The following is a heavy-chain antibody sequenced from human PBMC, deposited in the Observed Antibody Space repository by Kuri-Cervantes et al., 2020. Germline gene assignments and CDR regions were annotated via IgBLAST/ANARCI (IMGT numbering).Heavy chain of an antibody. CDR3: ATAPPLYMTIWYNRDY. V-gene: IGHV3-7*01. CDR2: IKPDGSEK. Sequence: GGSLRLSCTASGFTFGDYAMSWFRQAPGKGLEWVATIKPDGSEKFHADSVKGRFTISRDNAKNSLYLQMNSLSAADSAMYYCATAPPLYMTIWYNRDYWGRGTLVTVSS. J-gene: IGHJ4*02. CDR1: GFTFGDYA. D-gene: IGHD1-14*01.